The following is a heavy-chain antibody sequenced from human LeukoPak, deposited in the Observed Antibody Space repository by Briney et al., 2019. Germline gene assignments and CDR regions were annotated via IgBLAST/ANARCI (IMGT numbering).Heavy chain of an antibody. CDR3: ARCDSSRWNGIDY. J-gene: IGHJ4*02. CDR2: IHSGGNT. CDR1: GLTVRSNY. Sequence: GGPLRLSCAASGLTVRSNYMGWVRQAPGKGLEWVSVIHSGGNTYYADSVKGRFTISRDNSRNTMDLQMNSLRAEDTAVYYCARCDSSRWNGIDYWGQGTLVTVSS. D-gene: IGHD6-13*01. V-gene: IGHV3-53*01.